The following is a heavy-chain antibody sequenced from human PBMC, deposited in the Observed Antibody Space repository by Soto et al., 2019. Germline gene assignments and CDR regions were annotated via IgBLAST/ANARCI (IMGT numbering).Heavy chain of an antibody. J-gene: IGHJ4*02. Sequence: PGGSLRRSCAASGFTFDDYAMHWVRQAPGKGLEWGSRNSWNSGSIGYADSVKGRFTISRDNAKNSLYQQKNSLRAEDTALYYCAKAVGSYGNFDYWGQGT. CDR2: NSWNSGSI. CDR1: GFTFDDYA. D-gene: IGHD5-18*01. V-gene: IGHV3-9*01. CDR3: AKAVGSYGNFDY.